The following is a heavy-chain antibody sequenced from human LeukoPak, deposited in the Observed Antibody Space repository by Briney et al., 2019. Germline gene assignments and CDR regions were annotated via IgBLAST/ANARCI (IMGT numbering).Heavy chain of an antibody. Sequence: QTGGSLRLSCAVSGFTFSTYAMSWVRQAPGKGLEWVSGISGSGASTYYADSVKGRFTISRDNSKNTLYLQMNSLRAEDTAVYYCARVGLTGSSPTYYYYGMDVWGQGTTVTVSS. D-gene: IGHD3-9*01. CDR1: GFTFSTYA. J-gene: IGHJ6*02. CDR2: ISGSGAST. CDR3: ARVGLTGSSPTYYYYGMDV. V-gene: IGHV3-23*01.